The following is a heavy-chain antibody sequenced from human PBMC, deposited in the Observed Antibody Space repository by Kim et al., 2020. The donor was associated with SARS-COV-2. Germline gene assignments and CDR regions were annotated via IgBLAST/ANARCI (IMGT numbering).Heavy chain of an antibody. J-gene: IGHJ4*02. CDR1: GFTFSSYW. V-gene: IGHV3-74*01. CDR2: NNSDGSTT. CDR3: ARGGYGFDY. D-gene: IGHD4-17*01. Sequence: GGSLRLSCAASGFTFSSYWMYWVRQAPGKGLVWVSRNNSDGSTTSHADSVKGRFTISRDNAKNTLYLQMNSLRAEDTAVYYCARGGYGFDYWGQGTLVTVSS.